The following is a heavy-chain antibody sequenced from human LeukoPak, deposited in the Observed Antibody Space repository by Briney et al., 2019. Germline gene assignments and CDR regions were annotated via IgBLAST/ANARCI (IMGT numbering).Heavy chain of an antibody. CDR1: GGSISSGGYY. CDR2: IYYSGST. CDR3: ARSSGSAKAD. V-gene: IGHV4-31*03. D-gene: IGHD1-26*01. Sequence: SQTLSLTCTVSGGSISSGGYYWRWIRQHPGKGLEWIGYIYYSGSTYYDPSLKSRVTISVDTSKNQFSLKLSSVTAADTDVYYCARSSGSAKADWGQGTLVTVSS. J-gene: IGHJ4*02.